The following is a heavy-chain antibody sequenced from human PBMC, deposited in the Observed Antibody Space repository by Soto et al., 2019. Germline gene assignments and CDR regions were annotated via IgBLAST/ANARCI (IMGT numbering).Heavy chain of an antibody. CDR1: GGTFSSYA. Sequence: SVKVSCKASGGTFSSYAISWVRQAPGQGLEWMGGIIPIFGTANYAQKFQGRVTITADESTSTAYMELSSLRSEDTAVYYCAAVVDTAMAILSLYYFDYWGQGTLVTVSS. CDR3: AAVVDTAMAILSLYYFDY. V-gene: IGHV1-69*13. J-gene: IGHJ4*02. CDR2: IIPIFGTA. D-gene: IGHD5-18*01.